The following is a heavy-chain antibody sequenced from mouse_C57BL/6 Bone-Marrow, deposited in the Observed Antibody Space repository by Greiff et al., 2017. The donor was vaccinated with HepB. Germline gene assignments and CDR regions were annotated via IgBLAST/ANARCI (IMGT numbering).Heavy chain of an antibody. CDR1: GYTFTSYT. D-gene: IGHD2-4*01. CDR3: ARFFYDYDLYYFDY. Sequence: QVQLKQSGAELARPGASVKMSCKASGYTFTSYTMHWVKQRPGQGLEWIGYINPSSGYTKYNQKFKDKATLTADKSSSTAYMQLSSLTSEDSAVYYCARFFYDYDLYYFDYWGQGTTLTVSS. V-gene: IGHV1-4*01. CDR2: INPSSGYT. J-gene: IGHJ2*01.